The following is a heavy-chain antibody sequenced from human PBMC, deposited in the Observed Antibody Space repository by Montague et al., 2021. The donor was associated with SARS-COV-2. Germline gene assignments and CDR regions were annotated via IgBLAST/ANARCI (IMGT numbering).Heavy chain of an antibody. V-gene: IGHV6-1*01. CDR1: GDSVSSNSGA. Sequence: CAISGDSVSSNSGAWNWIRLSPSRGLEWLGRTYYRSKWYVDYAGPVRSRITINPDTSKNQSSLQMSSVTPDDTAVYYCARSKLLRSGYSSGWYGPGWFDPWGQGTPVTVSS. J-gene: IGHJ5*02. CDR2: TYYRSKWYV. D-gene: IGHD6-19*01. CDR3: ARSKLLRSGYSSGWYGPGWFDP.